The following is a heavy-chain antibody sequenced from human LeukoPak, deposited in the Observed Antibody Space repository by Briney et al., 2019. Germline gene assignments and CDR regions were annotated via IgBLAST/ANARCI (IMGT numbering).Heavy chain of an antibody. D-gene: IGHD3-3*01. CDR2: ISYDGTNK. CDR1: GFTFSSYG. Sequence: PGGSLRLSCAVSGFTFSSYGMHWVRQVPGKGLEWMAVISYDGTNKYYADSVKGRFTISRDNSKNTLYLQMNSLRAEDTAVYYCAKDLNYDFWSGLGNWGQGTLVTVSS. V-gene: IGHV3-30*18. J-gene: IGHJ4*02. CDR3: AKDLNYDFWSGLGN.